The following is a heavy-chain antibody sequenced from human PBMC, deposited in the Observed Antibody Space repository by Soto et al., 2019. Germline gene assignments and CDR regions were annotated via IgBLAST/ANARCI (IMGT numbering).Heavy chain of an antibody. Sequence: QVQLVQSGAEVKKPGSSVKVSCTASGGTFSSYAISWVRQAPGQGLEWMGGIIPIFGTANYAQKFQGRVTITADESTSTAYMELSSLRSEDTAVYYCARDKYCSGGSCYSYYYGMDVWGQGTTVTVSS. J-gene: IGHJ6*02. CDR1: GGTFSSYA. CDR2: IIPIFGTA. CDR3: ARDKYCSGGSCYSYYYGMDV. V-gene: IGHV1-69*01. D-gene: IGHD2-15*01.